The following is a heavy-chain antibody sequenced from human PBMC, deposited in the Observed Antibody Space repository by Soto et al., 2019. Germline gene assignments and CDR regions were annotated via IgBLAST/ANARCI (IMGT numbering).Heavy chain of an antibody. V-gene: IGHV3-66*01. CDR1: GFDASVNF. CDR2: INNAGTT. Sequence: PGGSLRLSCAASGFDASVNFMTWVRQAPGRGLEWVSVINNAGTTFYADSVKGRFTISGDKSKNTLYPQMNSLRVEDTAIYYCVRENYYYGMDVWGQGTAVTVSS. CDR3: VRENYYYGMDV. J-gene: IGHJ6*02.